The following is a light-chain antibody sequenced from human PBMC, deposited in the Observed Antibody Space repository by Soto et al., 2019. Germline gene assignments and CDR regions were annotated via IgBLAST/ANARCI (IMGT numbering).Light chain of an antibody. Sequence: EIVLTQSPATLSLSPGERATLSCRASQSVSSYLAWYQQKPGQAPRLLIYDASNRATGIPARVSGSGFGTDFTLTISSLEPEDFAVYYCQQRSNWPPTFGGGTKVEIK. V-gene: IGKV3-11*01. CDR2: DAS. CDR1: QSVSSY. J-gene: IGKJ4*01. CDR3: QQRSNWPPT.